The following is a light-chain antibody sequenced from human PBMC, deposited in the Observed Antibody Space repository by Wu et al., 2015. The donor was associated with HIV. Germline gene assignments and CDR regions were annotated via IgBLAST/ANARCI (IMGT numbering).Light chain of an antibody. CDR2: DAS. Sequence: GDRVTNHLSGRRLRHFYLTTCLGINQTPRPKPLGSVIYDASTLQSGVSSRFSGSGSGTDFTLTISGLQREDFAVYFCQQLNSFPLTFGQGSRLEI. CDR3: QQLNSFPLT. J-gene: IGKJ5*01. V-gene: IGKV1-12*01. CDR1: LRHFYL.